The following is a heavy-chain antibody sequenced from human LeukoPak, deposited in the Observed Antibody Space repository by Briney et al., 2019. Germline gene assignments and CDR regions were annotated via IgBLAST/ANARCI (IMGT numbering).Heavy chain of an antibody. CDR3: AATVGMATRNY. CDR2: INPNIGGT. J-gene: IGHJ4*02. D-gene: IGHD5-24*01. CDR1: GYTFTDYY. V-gene: IGHV1-2*02. Sequence: GASVTVSLTCSGYTFTDYYMHWVRQAPGQGGEGMGWINPNIGGTDYAPKFQGRVTMTRDTSISTAYMELSRLRSDDTAVYYCAATVGMATRNYWGRGPLVSVSS.